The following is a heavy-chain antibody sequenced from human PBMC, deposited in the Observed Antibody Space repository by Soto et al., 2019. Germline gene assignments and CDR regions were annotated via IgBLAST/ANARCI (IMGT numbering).Heavy chain of an antibody. Sequence: PXESLKDSCKCSGYDFTKYWISLVRKMPGKGLEWMARIDPSDSYSDYSPSFRGHVTMSIDKSSSTAHLQWTSLKTSDTAIYYCARNERPTVAGTCNKWGQGTLVTVSS. D-gene: IGHD6-19*01. J-gene: IGHJ4*01. CDR3: ARNERPTVAGTCNK. CDR2: IDPSDSYS. V-gene: IGHV5-10-1*01. CDR1: GYDFTKYW.